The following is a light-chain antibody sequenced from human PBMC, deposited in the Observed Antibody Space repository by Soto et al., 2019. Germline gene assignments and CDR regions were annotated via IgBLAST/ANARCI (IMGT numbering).Light chain of an antibody. CDR2: DAS. CDR1: QSVSSSY. CDR3: QQYNNWPPIT. V-gene: IGKV3-15*01. J-gene: IGKJ5*01. Sequence: EIVLTQSPGTLSLSPGERATLSCRASQSVSSSYLAWYQQKPGQAPRLLIYDASKRATGIPARFSGSGSGTEFTLTISSLQSEDFAVYYCQQYNNWPPITSGQGTRLEI.